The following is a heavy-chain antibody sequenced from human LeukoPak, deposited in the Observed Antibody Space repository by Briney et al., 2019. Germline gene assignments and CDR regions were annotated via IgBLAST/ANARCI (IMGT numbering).Heavy chain of an antibody. CDR1: GGTFSSYA. V-gene: IGHV1-69*01. D-gene: IGHD2-2*02. CDR3: ARGDIVVVPAAINLYYYYYMDV. CDR2: IIPIFGTA. J-gene: IGHJ6*03. Sequence: SVKVSCKASGGTFSSYAISWVRQAPGQGLGWMGGIIPIFGTANYAQKFQGRVTITADESTSTAFMELSSLRSEDTAVYYCARGDIVVVPAAINLYYYYYMDVWGKGTTVTVSS.